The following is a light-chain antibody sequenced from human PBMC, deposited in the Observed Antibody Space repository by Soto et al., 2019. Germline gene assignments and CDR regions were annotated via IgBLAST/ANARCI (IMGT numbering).Light chain of an antibody. CDR1: DSNIGSYS. J-gene: IGLJ1*01. CDR2: TTY. CDR3: ATWDDSLNGHV. Sequence: QSVLTQPHSVSGTPGQLLTVSCSGSDSNIGSYSVHWFQQLPGTAPKLLISTTYQRPSGVPERFSGSKSGTSASLAISGLQSEDEADYYCATWDDSLNGHVFGTGTKVTV. V-gene: IGLV1-44*01.